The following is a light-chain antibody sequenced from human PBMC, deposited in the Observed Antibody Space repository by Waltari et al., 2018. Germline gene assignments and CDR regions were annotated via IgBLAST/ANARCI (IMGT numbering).Light chain of an antibody. CDR2: DVS. V-gene: IGLV2-11*01. Sequence: QSALTQPRSVSGSPGQSVTISCTGTSSDVGPYRYVSWYQHHPGKAPKVRIFDVSRRPSGGPDRFSGSKSGNTASLTISGLQAEDEADYYCCSYAGDAVYMFGGGTKVTVL. CDR3: CSYAGDAVYM. J-gene: IGLJ3*02. CDR1: SSDVGPYRY.